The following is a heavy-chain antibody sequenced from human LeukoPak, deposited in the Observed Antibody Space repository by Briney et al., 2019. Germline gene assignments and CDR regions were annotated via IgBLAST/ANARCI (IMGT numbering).Heavy chain of an antibody. CDR2: LYHSGST. CDR1: DSSISSGYF. V-gene: IGHV4-38-2*01. CDR3: ATLRSDYGAHYFDS. D-gene: IGHD4-17*01. J-gene: IGHJ4*02. Sequence: PSETLSLTCAVSDSSISSGYFWGWIRQPPGKGLEWIGTLYHSGSTYYNPSLKSRVAISLDTSKTQFSLKLSSVTAADTALYYCATLRSDYGAHYFDSWGQGVLVTVSS.